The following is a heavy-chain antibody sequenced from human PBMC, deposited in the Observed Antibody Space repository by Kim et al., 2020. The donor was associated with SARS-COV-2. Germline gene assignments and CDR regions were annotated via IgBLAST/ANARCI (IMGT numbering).Heavy chain of an antibody. CDR3: AKIVVVPAARTYVYYYYGMDV. CDR1: GYTFTSYD. J-gene: IGHJ6*02. Sequence: ASVKVSCKASGYTFTSYDINWVRQATGQGLEWMGWMNPNSGNTGYAQKFQGRVTMTRNTSISTAYMELSSLRSEYTAVYYCAKIVVVPAARTYVYYYYGMDVWGQGTTVTVCS. D-gene: IGHD2-2*01. CDR2: MNPNSGNT. V-gene: IGHV1-8*01.